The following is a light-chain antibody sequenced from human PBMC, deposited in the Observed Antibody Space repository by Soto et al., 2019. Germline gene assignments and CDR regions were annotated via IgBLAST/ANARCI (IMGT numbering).Light chain of an antibody. V-gene: IGKV3-11*01. J-gene: IGKJ3*01. Sequence: EIVLTQSPAPLSLSPGERATLSCRASQSVSRCLAWYQQKPGQAPRLLIYDASSRATGIPARFRGSGSGTEFTLTISSLQPDDFAVYYCQQHSNWPITFGQGTKVDIK. CDR2: DAS. CDR3: QQHSNWPIT. CDR1: QSVSRC.